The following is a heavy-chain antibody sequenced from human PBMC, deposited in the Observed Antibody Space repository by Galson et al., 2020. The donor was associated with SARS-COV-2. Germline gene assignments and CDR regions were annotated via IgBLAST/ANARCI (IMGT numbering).Heavy chain of an antibody. CDR1: GFTFSSYS. V-gene: IGHV3-48*01. CDR2: ISYSGNTI. J-gene: IGHJ3*02. CDR3: ARDRVSRVYCVDDCYALFAFDM. D-gene: IGHD2-21*01. Sequence: GESLKISCAASGFTFSSYSMNWVRQAPGKGLEWISYISYSGNTIYYADSVKGRFTISRDNAKNSLYLQMKSLRAEDTAVYYCARDRVSRVYCVDDCYALFAFDMWGQGTLVTVSS.